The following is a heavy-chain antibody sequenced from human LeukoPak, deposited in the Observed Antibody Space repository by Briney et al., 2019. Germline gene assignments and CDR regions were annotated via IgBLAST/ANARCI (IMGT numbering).Heavy chain of an antibody. CDR3: ARARVTGTYEAFDI. CDR2: ITSNSSTA. V-gene: IGHV3-48*01. CDR1: GFTFSSYT. D-gene: IGHD6-19*01. J-gene: IGHJ3*02. Sequence: GGSLRLSCAASGFTFSSYTMNWVRQAPGKGLEWVSYITSNSSTAYYADSVKGRFTISRDNAKNSLYLQMNSPRAEDTAVYYCARARVTGTYEAFDIWGQGTLATVSS.